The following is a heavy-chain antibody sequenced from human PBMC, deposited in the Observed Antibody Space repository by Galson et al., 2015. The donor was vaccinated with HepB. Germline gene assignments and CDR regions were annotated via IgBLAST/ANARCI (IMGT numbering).Heavy chain of an antibody. J-gene: IGHJ4*02. CDR3: ARDRGGYSSGSYSLDS. V-gene: IGHV3-30*02. CDR2: IRFSKNIK. Sequence: SLRLSCAASGFTFSGYGMHWVRQAPGKGLEWVAFIRFSKNIKYYGDSVEGRFTISRDNSKNTLYLQMNSLRAEDTAVYSCARDRGGYSSGSYSLDSWGQGILVTVSS. D-gene: IGHD6-19*01. CDR1: GFTFSGYG.